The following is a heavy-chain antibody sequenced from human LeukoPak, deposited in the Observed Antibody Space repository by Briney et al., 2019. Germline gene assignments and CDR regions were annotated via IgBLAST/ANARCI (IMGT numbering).Heavy chain of an antibody. D-gene: IGHD7-27*01. J-gene: IGHJ4*02. V-gene: IGHV3-48*01. CDR3: VRDGSSWGNFDY. Sequence: GGSRRLSCAASGFTFSTYAMDWIRQAPGKGLEWVSYLSSSSSVIYHADPVKGRFTISRDSAKNSLYLQMNSLRTEDTAVYYCVRDGSSWGNFDYWGQGTLVSVSS. CDR1: GFTFSTYA. CDR2: LSSSSSVI.